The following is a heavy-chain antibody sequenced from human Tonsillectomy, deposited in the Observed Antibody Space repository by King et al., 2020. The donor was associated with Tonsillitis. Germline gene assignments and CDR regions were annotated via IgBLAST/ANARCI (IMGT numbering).Heavy chain of an antibody. Sequence: VQLVQSGAEVKKPGASVQVSCKASGYTFTGYYIHWVRQAPGQGLEWMAWINPNSGGTNYAQKFHGRVTLTRDTSISTAYMDLTRLKSDDTAVYFCARGRYSGRPFYYYYMDVWGKGTTVTVSS. CDR3: ARGRYSGRPFYYYYMDV. V-gene: IGHV1-2*02. D-gene: IGHD5-12*01. CDR2: INPNSGGT. J-gene: IGHJ6*03. CDR1: GYTFTGYY.